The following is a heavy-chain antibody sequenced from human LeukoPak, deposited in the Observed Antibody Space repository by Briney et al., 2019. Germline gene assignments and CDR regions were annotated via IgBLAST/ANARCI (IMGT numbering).Heavy chain of an antibody. CDR1: GYTFTSSD. Sequence: ASVKVSCKASGYTFTSSDINWVRQAAGQGLEWMGWMNPNSGNTGYAQKFQGRVTMTRNTSISTAYMELSSLRSEDTAVYYCARGGSLLWYGELRDWFDPWGQGTLVTVSS. J-gene: IGHJ5*02. CDR3: ARGGSLLWYGELRDWFDP. D-gene: IGHD3-10*01. CDR2: MNPNSGNT. V-gene: IGHV1-8*01.